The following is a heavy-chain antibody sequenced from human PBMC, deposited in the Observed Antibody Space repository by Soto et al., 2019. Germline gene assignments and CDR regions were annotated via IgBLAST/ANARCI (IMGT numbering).Heavy chain of an antibody. CDR1: CDSLGYYS. CDR2: VYYSVTT. J-gene: IGHJ4*02. D-gene: IGHD6-19*01. Sequence: LXLTCTVSCDSLGYYSWNWIRQTPDKGLEWIGYVYYSVTTHYNPSLKSRVSISLDTSRNQFSLNMHSVTDADAAVYYCVRRQLVGSSSGYYDHLGQGTLFTVFS. V-gene: IGHV4-59*01. CDR3: VRRQLVGSSSGYYDH.